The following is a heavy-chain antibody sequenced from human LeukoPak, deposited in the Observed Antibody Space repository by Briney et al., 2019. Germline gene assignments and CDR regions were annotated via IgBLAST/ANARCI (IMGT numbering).Heavy chain of an antibody. J-gene: IGHJ5*02. CDR2: INHSGST. CDR3: ARGLGAVAGANWFDP. V-gene: IGHV4-39*07. Sequence: SETLSLTCTVSGGSISSSSYYWGWIRQPPGKGLEWIGEINHSGSTNYNPSLKSRVTISVDTSKNEFSLNLSSVTAADSAVYYCARGLGAVAGANWFDPWGQGTLVTVSS. D-gene: IGHD6-19*01. CDR1: GGSISSSSYY.